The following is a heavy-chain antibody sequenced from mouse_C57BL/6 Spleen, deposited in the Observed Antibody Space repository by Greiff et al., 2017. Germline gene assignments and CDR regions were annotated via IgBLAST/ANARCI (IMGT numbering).Heavy chain of an antibody. J-gene: IGHJ2*01. CDR2: ISSGGDYI. CDR1: GFTFSSYA. D-gene: IGHD2-4*01. Sequence: DVKLQESGEGLVKPGGSLKLSCAASGFTFSSYAMSWVRQTPEKRLEWVAYISSGGDYIYYADTVKGRFTISRDNARNTLYLQMSSLKSEDTAMYYCTRDSDYDPYFDYWGQGTTLTVSS. V-gene: IGHV5-9-1*02. CDR3: TRDSDYDPYFDY.